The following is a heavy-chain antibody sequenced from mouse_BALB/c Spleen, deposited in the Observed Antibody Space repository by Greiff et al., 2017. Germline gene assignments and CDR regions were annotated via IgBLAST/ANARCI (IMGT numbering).Heavy chain of an antibody. V-gene: IGHV1-69*01. CDR1: GYTFTDYW. CDR2: IDTSDSYT. D-gene: IGHD1-2*01. Sequence: QVQLQQPGAELVMPGASVKMSCKASGYTFTDYWMHWVKQRPGQGLEWIGAIDTSDSYTSYNQKFKGKATLTVDESSSTAYMQLSSLTSEDSAVYYCARGPTATGHDYWGQGTTLTVSS. J-gene: IGHJ2*01. CDR3: ARGPTATGHDY.